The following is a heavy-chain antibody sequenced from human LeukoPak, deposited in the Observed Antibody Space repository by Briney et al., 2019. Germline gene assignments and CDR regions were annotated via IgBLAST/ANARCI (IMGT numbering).Heavy chain of an antibody. CDR2: IYHSGST. D-gene: IGHD5-12*01. J-gene: IGHJ4*02. CDR1: GGSISSGGYS. V-gene: IGHV4-30-2*01. CDR3: ARSGYSGNFDY. Sequence: ASETLSLTCAVSGGSISSGGYSWSWLRQPPGKGLEWIVYIYHSGSTYYNPSLKSRVTISVYRSKNQFSLKLSSVTAADTAVYYCARSGYSGNFDYWGQGTLVTVSS.